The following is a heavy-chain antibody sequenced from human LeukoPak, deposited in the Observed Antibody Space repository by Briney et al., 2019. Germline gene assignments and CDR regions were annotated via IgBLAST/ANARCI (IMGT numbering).Heavy chain of an antibody. J-gene: IGHJ4*02. CDR1: GYSISSGYY. D-gene: IGHD3-10*01. Sequence: SETLSLTCAVSGYSISSGYYWGWIRQPPGKGLEWIGSIYHRGSTFYNPSLKSRVTISVDMSKNQFSLRLSSMTAADTAVYCARVSGMNIEDWGLGTLVTVSS. CDR3: ARVSGMNIED. CDR2: IYHRGST. V-gene: IGHV4-38-2*01.